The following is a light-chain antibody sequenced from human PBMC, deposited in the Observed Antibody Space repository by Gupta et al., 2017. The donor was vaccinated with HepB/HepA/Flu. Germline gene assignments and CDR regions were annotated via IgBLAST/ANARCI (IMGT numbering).Light chain of an antibody. J-gene: IGLJ2*01. CDR3: AAWDDSLNGGV. V-gene: IGLV1-44*01. CDR2: GNN. CDR1: SSNVGRNS. Sequence: QSVLTHAPSASGTPGQRVTISCSGSSSNVGRNSVNWYQQLPGTDPKLLIYGNNQRPSGVPDRFSGSKSGTSASLAISGLQSDDEADYYCAAWDDSLNGGVFGGGTKLTVL.